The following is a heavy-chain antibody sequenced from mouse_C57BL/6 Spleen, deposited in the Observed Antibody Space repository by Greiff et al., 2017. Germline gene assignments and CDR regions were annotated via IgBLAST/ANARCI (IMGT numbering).Heavy chain of an antibody. D-gene: IGHD4-1*01. Sequence: KQSCKASGYTFTSYWMHWVKQRPGRGLEWIGRIDPNSGGTKYNEKFKSKATLTVDKPSSTAYMQLSSLTSEDSAVYYCARWETFTGTVFDYWGQGTTLTVSS. V-gene: IGHV1-72*01. CDR3: ARWETFTGTVFDY. CDR1: GYTFTSYW. J-gene: IGHJ2*01. CDR2: IDPNSGGT.